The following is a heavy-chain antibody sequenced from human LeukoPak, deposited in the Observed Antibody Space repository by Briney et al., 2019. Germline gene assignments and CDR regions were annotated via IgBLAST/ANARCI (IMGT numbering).Heavy chain of an antibody. V-gene: IGHV3-23*01. Sequence: GGSLRLSCAASGFTYSSYAMSWVRQAPGKGLEWVSAISGSGGSTYYADSVKGRFTISRDNSKNALYLQMNSLRAEDTAVYYCAKDIAAAEPEYFQHWGQGTLVTVSS. CDR3: AKDIAAAEPEYFQH. J-gene: IGHJ1*01. CDR2: ISGSGGST. CDR1: GFTYSSYA. D-gene: IGHD6-13*01.